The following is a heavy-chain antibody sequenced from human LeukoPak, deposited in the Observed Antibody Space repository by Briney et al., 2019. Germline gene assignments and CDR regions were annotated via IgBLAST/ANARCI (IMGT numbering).Heavy chain of an antibody. CDR3: ARGGPLVRGERYYYYYYMDV. J-gene: IGHJ6*03. Sequence: ASVKVSCNASGGTFSSYSISWVRQAPGQGLEWMGGIIPIFGTANYAQKFQGRVPITTDDSTSTASMELSSLRPEDTAVYYCARGGPLVRGERYYYYYYMDVWGKGTTVTVSS. D-gene: IGHD3-10*01. CDR2: IIPIFGTA. V-gene: IGHV1-69*05. CDR1: GGTFSSYS.